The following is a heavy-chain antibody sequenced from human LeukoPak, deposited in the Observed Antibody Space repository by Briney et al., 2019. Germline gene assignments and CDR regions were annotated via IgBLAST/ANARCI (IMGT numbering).Heavy chain of an antibody. D-gene: IGHD2-2*01. V-gene: IGHV3-23*01. Sequence: GGSLRLSCAASGFTFSGYAMSWVRQAPGKGLEWVSAVSGGGGRTYYAESVKGRFTISRDNSKNTMYLQMNSLRAEDAAVYYCAKDCSSTSCPTSDYWGQGTLVTVSS. CDR1: GFTFSGYA. CDR3: AKDCSSTSCPTSDY. J-gene: IGHJ4*02. CDR2: VSGGGGRT.